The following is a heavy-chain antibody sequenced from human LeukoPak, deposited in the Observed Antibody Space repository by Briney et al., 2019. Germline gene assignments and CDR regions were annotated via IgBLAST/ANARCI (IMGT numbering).Heavy chain of an antibody. Sequence: GGSLRLSCAASGFTFSSYSMNWVRQAPGKGLEWVSSISSSSSYIYYADSVKGRFTISRDNAKNSLYLQMNSLRAEDTAVYYSAREGGDYVWGTKIWGQGTLVTVSS. CDR2: ISSSSSYI. D-gene: IGHD3-16*01. J-gene: IGHJ4*02. CDR1: GFTFSSYS. CDR3: AREGGDYVWGTKI. V-gene: IGHV3-21*01.